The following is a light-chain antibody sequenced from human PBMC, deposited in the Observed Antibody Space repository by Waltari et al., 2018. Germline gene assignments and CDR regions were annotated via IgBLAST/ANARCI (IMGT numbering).Light chain of an antibody. CDR2: WAP. CDR3: QQYYAAPWT. CDR1: PSVLYSSNNKKY. J-gene: IGKJ1*01. V-gene: IGKV4-1*01. Sequence: DIVMTHSPASLAVSLGERATINCKSSPSVLYSSNNKKYLSWFQKKPGQPPKLLFYWAPTRESGVPDRFSGSGSGTDFTLTISSLQAEDVAVYYCQQYYAAPWTFGQGTMVEI.